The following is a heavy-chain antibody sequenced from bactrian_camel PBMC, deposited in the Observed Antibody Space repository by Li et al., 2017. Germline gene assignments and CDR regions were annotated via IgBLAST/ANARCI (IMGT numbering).Heavy chain of an antibody. CDR2: IESDGST. CDR3: AARFHQGYCYPSKEQYKY. D-gene: IGHD2*01. J-gene: IGHJ4*01. V-gene: IGHV3S55*01. Sequence: HVQLVESGGGSVQPGGSLRLSCVASGDTIGRYCMGWFRQIPDKEREAVAGIESDGSTSYADSVKGRFTISLGSAKNTLYLHMSALKPEDTAMYYCAARFHQGYCYPSKEQYKYWGQGTQVTVS. CDR1: GDTIGRYC.